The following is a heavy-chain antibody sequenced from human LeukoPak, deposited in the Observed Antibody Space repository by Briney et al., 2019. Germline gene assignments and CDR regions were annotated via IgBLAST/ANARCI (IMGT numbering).Heavy chain of an antibody. Sequence: GGSLRLSCAASGFTFSSYAMIWVRQAPGKGLEWVSAIGGSGTSTFYADSVKGRFTISRDNSKNTLYLQMNSLRAEDTAVYYCAKTSQGHPPYYCSLDVWGQGTTVTVSS. CDR1: GFTFSSYA. J-gene: IGHJ6*02. V-gene: IGHV3-23*01. CDR3: AKTSQGHPPYYCSLDV. CDR2: IGGSGTST.